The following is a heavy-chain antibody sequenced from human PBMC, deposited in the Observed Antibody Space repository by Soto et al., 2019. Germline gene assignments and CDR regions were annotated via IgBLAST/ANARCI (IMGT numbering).Heavy chain of an antibody. Sequence: QVQLVQSGAEVKKPGASVKVSCKASGYTFTSYAMHWVRQAPGQRLEWMGWINAGNGNTKYSQKFQGRVTITRDTSASTAYMELSSLRSEDTAVYYCARGRIAAAATSWFDPWGQGTLVTVSS. J-gene: IGHJ5*02. V-gene: IGHV1-3*01. CDR3: ARGRIAAAATSWFDP. CDR2: INAGNGNT. CDR1: GYTFTSYA. D-gene: IGHD6-13*01.